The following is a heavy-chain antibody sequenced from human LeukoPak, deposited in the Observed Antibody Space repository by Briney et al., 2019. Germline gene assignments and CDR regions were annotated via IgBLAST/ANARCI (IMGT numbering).Heavy chain of an antibody. D-gene: IGHD5-24*01. Sequence: GGSLILSCAASGFTFSSYSMSWVRQAPGKGLEWVSSISGSGDKTYYADSVKGRFTISRDNSKNTLYLQMNSLRAEDTAVYYCARELPSFDYWGQGALGSVSS. CDR1: GFTFSSYS. V-gene: IGHV3-23*01. CDR3: ARELPSFDY. J-gene: IGHJ4*02. CDR2: ISGSGDKT.